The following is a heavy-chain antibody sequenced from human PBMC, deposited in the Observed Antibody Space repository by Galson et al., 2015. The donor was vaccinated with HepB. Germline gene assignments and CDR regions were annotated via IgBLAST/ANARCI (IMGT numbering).Heavy chain of an antibody. CDR3: ARDLHDYGDYWWFDP. CDR2: IIPILGIA. V-gene: IGHV1-69*04. D-gene: IGHD4-17*01. CDR1: GGTFSSYT. J-gene: IGHJ5*02. Sequence: SVKVSCKASGGTFSSYTISWVRQAPGQGLEWMGRIIPILGIANYAQKFQGRVTITADKSTSTAYMELSSLRSEDTAVYYCARDLHDYGDYWWFDPWGQGTLVTVSS.